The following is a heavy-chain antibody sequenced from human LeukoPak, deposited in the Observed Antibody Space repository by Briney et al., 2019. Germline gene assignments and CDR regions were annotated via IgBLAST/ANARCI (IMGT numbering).Heavy chain of an antibody. CDR2: IYTSGST. Sequence: SETLSLTCTVSGGSISSGSYYWSWIRQPAGKGLEWIGRIYTSGSTNYNPSLKSRVTISVDTSKNQFSLKLSSVTAADTAVYYCARGAMGCSGGSCYFRDIDYWGQGTLVTVSS. CDR1: GGSISSGSYY. V-gene: IGHV4-61*02. J-gene: IGHJ4*02. D-gene: IGHD2-15*01. CDR3: ARGAMGCSGGSCYFRDIDY.